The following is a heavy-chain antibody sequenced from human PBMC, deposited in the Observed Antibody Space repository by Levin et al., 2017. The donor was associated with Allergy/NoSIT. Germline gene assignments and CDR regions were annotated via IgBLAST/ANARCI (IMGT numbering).Heavy chain of an antibody. D-gene: IGHD6-6*01. CDR2: IYYSGST. J-gene: IGHJ6*02. CDR1: GGSIRSYY. CDR3: ARFQLVPGYYGMDV. V-gene: IGHV4-59*01. Sequence: SQTLSLTCTVSGGSIRSYYWSWIRQPPGKGLEWIGYIYYSGSTNYNPSLKSRVTISVDTSKNQFSLKLSSVTAADTAVYYCARFQLVPGYYGMDVWGQGTTVTVSS.